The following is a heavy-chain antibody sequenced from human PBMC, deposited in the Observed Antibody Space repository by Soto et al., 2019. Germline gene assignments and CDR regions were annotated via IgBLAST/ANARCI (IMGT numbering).Heavy chain of an antibody. CDR2: IYHSGST. J-gene: IGHJ5*02. CDR3: AASRSAAMFWFDP. Sequence: SATLSRTGAVPGGSVSRCGYSWSRIRQPPGKGLEWIGYIYHSGSTYYNPSLKSRVTISVDRSKNQFSLKLSSVTAADTAVYYCAASRSAAMFWFDPWGQGTLVIVSS. V-gene: IGHV4-30-2*01. CDR1: GGSVSRCGYS. D-gene: IGHD2-2*01.